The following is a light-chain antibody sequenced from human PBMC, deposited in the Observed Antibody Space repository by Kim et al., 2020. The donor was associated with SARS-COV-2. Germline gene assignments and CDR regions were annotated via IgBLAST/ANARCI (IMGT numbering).Light chain of an antibody. CDR2: WAS. Sequence: DIVMTQSPDSLAVSLGERATINCKSSRTVLYDSKNYLTWYQQKPGQPPKLLFYWASTRESGVPDRFSASGSGTDFTLTISSLQAEDVAVYYCHQCSSIPQTFGHGTTVDI. V-gene: IGKV4-1*01. CDR3: HQCSSIPQT. J-gene: IGKJ1*01. CDR1: RTVLYDSKNY.